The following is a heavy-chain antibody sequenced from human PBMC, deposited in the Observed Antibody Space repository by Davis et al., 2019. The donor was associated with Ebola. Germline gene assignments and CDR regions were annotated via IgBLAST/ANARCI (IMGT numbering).Heavy chain of an antibody. V-gene: IGHV5-51*01. Sequence: GWIRQTPGKGLEWMGVMYAGDSDTRYRPSFEGQVTISVDRSSSTAYLQWSSLKASDSAMYYCARQEALYGSIDNWGQGTLVTVSS. D-gene: IGHD2/OR15-2a*01. CDR3: ARQEALYGSIDN. J-gene: IGHJ4*02. CDR2: MYAGDSDT.